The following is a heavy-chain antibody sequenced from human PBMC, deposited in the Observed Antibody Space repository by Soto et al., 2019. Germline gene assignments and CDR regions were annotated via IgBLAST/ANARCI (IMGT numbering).Heavy chain of an antibody. Sequence: QVQLVQSGAEVKKPGASVKVSCKASGYTFTRHDINWMRQASGQGLEWMGWMNPNSGNTNYGQKFQGRVTMTRDTSKSTAYMELTNLRSEDAAIYYCASDMSTTWGQGTLETVSS. J-gene: IGHJ5*02. CDR1: GYTFTRHD. V-gene: IGHV1-8*01. D-gene: IGHD2-2*01. CDR3: ASDMSTT. CDR2: MNPNSGNT.